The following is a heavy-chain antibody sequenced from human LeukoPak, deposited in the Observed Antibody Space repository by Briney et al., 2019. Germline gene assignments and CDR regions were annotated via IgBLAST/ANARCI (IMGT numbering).Heavy chain of an antibody. CDR2: IYYSGST. D-gene: IGHD6-19*01. Sequence: PSETLSLTCTVSGGSISSYYWSWIRQPPGKGLEWIGYIYYSGSTNYNPSLKSRVTISVDTSKNQFSLKLSSVTAADTAVYYCARAPRMAGLLDYWGQGTLVTVSS. CDR1: GGSISSYY. J-gene: IGHJ4*02. CDR3: ARAPRMAGLLDY. V-gene: IGHV4-59*01.